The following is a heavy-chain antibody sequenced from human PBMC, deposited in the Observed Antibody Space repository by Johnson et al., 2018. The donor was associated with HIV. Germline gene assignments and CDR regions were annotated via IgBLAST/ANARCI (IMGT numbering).Heavy chain of an antibody. CDR3: ARARGREYAVEL. D-gene: IGHD3-10*01. J-gene: IGHJ3*01. V-gene: IGHV3-30-3*01. CDR1: GFTFSSYA. Sequence: VESGGGVVQPGRSLRLSCAASGFTFSSYAMHWVRQAPGKGLEWVAVISYDGSNKYYADSVKGRLTISRDNSKNSLFLKMNSLRDEDTAVYYCARARGREYAVELWGQGTMVTVSS. CDR2: ISYDGSNK.